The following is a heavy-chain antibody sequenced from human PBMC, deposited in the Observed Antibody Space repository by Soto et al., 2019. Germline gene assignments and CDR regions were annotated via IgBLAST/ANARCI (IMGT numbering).Heavy chain of an antibody. J-gene: IGHJ6*03. CDR2: ISSSGSYI. CDR3: ARDLNYDILTGYYTSYYYYYMDV. Sequence: GSLRLSCAASGFTFSSYSMNWVRQAPGKGLEWVSSISSSGSYIYYADSVKGRFTISRDNAKNSLYLQMNSLRAEDTAVYYCARDLNYDILTGYYTSYYYYYMDVWGKGTTVTVSS. D-gene: IGHD3-9*01. V-gene: IGHV3-21*01. CDR1: GFTFSSYS.